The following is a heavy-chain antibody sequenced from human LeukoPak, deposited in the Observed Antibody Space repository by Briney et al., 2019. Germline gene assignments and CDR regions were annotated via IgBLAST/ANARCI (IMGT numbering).Heavy chain of an antibody. V-gene: IGHV3-23*01. Sequence: GGSLRLSCAASGFTFSSYAMSWVRQAPGKGLEWVSAISGSGGSTYYADSVEGRFTISRDNSKNTLYLQMNSLRAEDTAVYYCAKGGAADYYYYYYGMDVWGQGTTVTVSS. CDR1: GFTFSSYA. J-gene: IGHJ6*02. D-gene: IGHD6-13*01. CDR3: AKGGAADYYYYYYGMDV. CDR2: ISGSGGST.